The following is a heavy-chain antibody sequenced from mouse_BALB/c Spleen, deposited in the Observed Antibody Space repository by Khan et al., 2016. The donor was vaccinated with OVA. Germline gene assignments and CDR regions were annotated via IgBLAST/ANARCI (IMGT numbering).Heavy chain of an antibody. CDR2: ILAGGST. V-gene: IGHV2-9*02. CDR1: GFSLTSYG. CDR3: ARLEDI. D-gene: IGHD1-3*01. Sequence: QVQLKESGPGLVAPSQSLSITCTVSGFSLTSYGVHWVRQPPGKGLEWLGVILAGGSTNYNSALISRLSISKDNSKSQVFLKMNSLQTEDTAMYDCARLEDIWGQGTTLTVSS. J-gene: IGHJ2*01.